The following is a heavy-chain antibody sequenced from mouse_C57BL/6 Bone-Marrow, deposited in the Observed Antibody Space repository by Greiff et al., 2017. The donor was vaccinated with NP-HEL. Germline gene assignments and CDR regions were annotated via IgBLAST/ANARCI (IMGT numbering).Heavy chain of an antibody. CDR3: ANDFAY. CDR1: GYTFTSYG. V-gene: IGHV1-81*01. Sequence: VQLQQSGAELARPGASVKLSCKASGYTFTSYGISWVKQRTGQGLEWIGEIYPRSGNTYYNEKFKGKATLTADKSSSTAYMELRSLTSEDSAVYFCANDFAYWGQGTLVTVSA. J-gene: IGHJ3*01. CDR2: IYPRSGNT. D-gene: IGHD2-3*01.